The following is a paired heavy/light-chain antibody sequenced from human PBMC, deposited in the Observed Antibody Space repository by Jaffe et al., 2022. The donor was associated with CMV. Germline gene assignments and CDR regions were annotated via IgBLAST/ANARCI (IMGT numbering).Light chain of an antibody. Sequence: QSALTQPPSASGSPGQSVTISCTGTSSDVGYYNYVSWYQQQSGKAPKLMIYEVTKRPSGVPDRFSGSKSGNTASLTVSGLQAEDEADFYCSSYAGDNNVIFGGGTKLTVL. CDR3: SSYAGDNNVI. CDR1: SSDVGYYNY. V-gene: IGLV2-8*01. CDR2: EVT. J-gene: IGLJ2*01.
Heavy chain of an antibody. D-gene: IGHD6-19*01. Sequence: QVQLVQSGAEVEKPGASVKVSCKASGYTFNNYYMHWVRQAPGQGLEWMGWINCDTGATKYAQKFQGRVTTTRDTSISTVYMQLSGLTLDDTAVYYCARTQWLDAFDPWGQGTLVTVSS. V-gene: IGHV1-2*02. CDR1: GYTFNNYY. J-gene: IGHJ5*02. CDR2: INCDTGAT. CDR3: ARTQWLDAFDP.